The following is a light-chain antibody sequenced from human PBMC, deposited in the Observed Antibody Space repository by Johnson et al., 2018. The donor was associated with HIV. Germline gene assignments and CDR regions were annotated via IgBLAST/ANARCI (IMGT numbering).Light chain of an antibody. Sequence: QPVLTQPPSVSAAPGQTVTISCSGSSSNVGSSFVSWYRQVPGTAPKLLIYDNNKRPSGIPDRFSGSKSGPSATLDISGLQTGDEADYYCGTWDSGLSAGVFVTGTKVTVL. CDR1: SSNVGSSF. V-gene: IGLV1-51*01. CDR2: DNN. CDR3: GTWDSGLSAGV. J-gene: IGLJ1*01.